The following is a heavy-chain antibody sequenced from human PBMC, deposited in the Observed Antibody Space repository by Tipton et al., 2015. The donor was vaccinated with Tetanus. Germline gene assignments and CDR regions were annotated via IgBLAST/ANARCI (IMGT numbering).Heavy chain of an antibody. CDR2: ISYDGRNI. CDR3: ARDRRGGLWLDGGFDY. J-gene: IGHJ4*02. D-gene: IGHD3-10*01. Sequence: SLRLSCVASGFTFINYGMHWVRQAPGKGLEWVAAISYDGRNIFYADSVRGRFTVTRDNSKNALYLQMNSLRVEDTAMYYCARDRRGGLWLDGGFDYWGQGTLVTVSS. CDR1: GFTFINYG. V-gene: IGHV3-30*03.